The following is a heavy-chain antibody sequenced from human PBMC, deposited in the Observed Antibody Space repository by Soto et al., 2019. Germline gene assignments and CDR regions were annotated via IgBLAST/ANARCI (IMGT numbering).Heavy chain of an antibody. CDR2: ISGSGGST. J-gene: IGHJ6*02. D-gene: IGHD6-13*01. CDR3: SKDQIGYSSSWLRRDYYYGMDV. Sequence: PGGSLRLSCAASGFTFSSYAMSWVRQAPGKGLEWVSAISGSGGSTYYADSVKGRFTISRDNSKNTLYLQMNSLRAEDTAVYYCSKDQIGYSSSWLRRDYYYGMDVWGQGTTVTVSS. V-gene: IGHV3-23*01. CDR1: GFTFSSYA.